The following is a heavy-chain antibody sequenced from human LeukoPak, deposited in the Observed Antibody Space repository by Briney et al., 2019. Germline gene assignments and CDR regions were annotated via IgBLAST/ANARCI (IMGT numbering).Heavy chain of an antibody. CDR3: ASPKTPSGSYGDFDY. V-gene: IGHV3-7*03. D-gene: IGHD1-26*01. CDR1: GFTFSSYW. CDR2: IKQDGSEK. Sequence: GGSLRLSCAASGFTFSSYWMSWVRQAPGKGLEWVANIKQDGSEKYYVDSVKGRYTISRDNAKNSLYLQMNSLRAEDTAVYYCASPKTPSGSYGDFDYWGQGTLVTVSS. J-gene: IGHJ4*02.